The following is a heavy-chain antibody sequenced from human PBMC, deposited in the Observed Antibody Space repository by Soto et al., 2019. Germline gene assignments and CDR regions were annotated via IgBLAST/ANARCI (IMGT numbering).Heavy chain of an antibody. CDR3: ARDWENYYDSSGYYYVGGDNYYYGMDV. CDR1: GDSVSSNSAA. D-gene: IGHD3-22*01. Sequence: SQTLSLTCAISGDSVSSNSAAWNWIRQSPSRGLEWLGRTYYRSKWYNDYAVSVKSRITINPDTSKSQFSLQLNSVTPEDTAVYYCARDWENYYDSSGYYYVGGDNYYYGMDVWCQGTTVTVSS. CDR2: TYYRSKWYN. V-gene: IGHV6-1*01. J-gene: IGHJ6*02.